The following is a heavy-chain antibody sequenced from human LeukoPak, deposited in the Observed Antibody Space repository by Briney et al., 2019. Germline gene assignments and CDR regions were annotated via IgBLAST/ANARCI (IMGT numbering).Heavy chain of an antibody. D-gene: IGHD3-10*01. J-gene: IGHJ4*02. Sequence: PLGSPRLSCAASGFTFDDYGMSWVRQAPGKGLEWVSGINWNGGTTGYADSVKGRFTISRDNAKNSLYLQMNSLRAEDTALYYCARTSYGSGSYPFDYWGQGTMGSDSS. CDR2: INWNGGTT. V-gene: IGHV3-20*04. CDR3: ARTSYGSGSYPFDY. CDR1: GFTFDDYG.